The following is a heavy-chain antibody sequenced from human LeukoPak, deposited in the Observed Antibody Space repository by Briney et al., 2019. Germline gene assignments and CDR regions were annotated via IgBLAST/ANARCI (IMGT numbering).Heavy chain of an antibody. D-gene: IGHD2-2*03. J-gene: IGHJ4*02. CDR2: IYYTGTT. CDR1: GSYISSSSYS. CDR3: ARLDPRGPDDY. V-gene: IGHV4-39*01. Sequence: SETLSLTCTVSGSYISSSSYSWGWIRQPPGKGLERIGNIYYTGTTYSNPSLKSRVTISVDTSKNQFSLKLTSVTAADTAVYYCARLDPRGPDDYWGQGTLVTVSS.